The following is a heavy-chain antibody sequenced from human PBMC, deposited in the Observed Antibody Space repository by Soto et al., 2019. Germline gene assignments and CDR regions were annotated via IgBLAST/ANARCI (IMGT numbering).Heavy chain of an antibody. J-gene: IGHJ4*02. V-gene: IGHV3-23*01. CDR1: GFTFSSYA. CDR3: ARGRYQLLYGSFDY. CDR2: ISGSGGST. D-gene: IGHD2-2*02. Sequence: GSLRLSCAASGFTFSSYAMSWVRQAPGKGLEWVSAISGSGGSTYYADSVKGRFTISRDNSKNTLYLQMNSLRAEDTAVYYCARGRYQLLYGSFDYWGQGTLVTVS.